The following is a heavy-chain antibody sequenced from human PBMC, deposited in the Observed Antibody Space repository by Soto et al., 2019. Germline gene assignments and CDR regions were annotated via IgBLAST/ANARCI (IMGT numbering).Heavy chain of an antibody. CDR3: ATYLLIVVVTAIRSALTTSTTDV. J-gene: IGHJ6*02. CDR1: GGSISSATYY. CDR2: ISYTGST. Sequence: SETLSLTCTVSGGSISSATYYWNWIRQPPGKGLEWIGYISYTGSTNYNPSLKSRVTISLDTSKNQVSLKLSSVTAADTAVYYCATYLLIVVVTAIRSALTTSTTDVWGQGTTVTVSS. D-gene: IGHD2-21*02. V-gene: IGHV4-61*01.